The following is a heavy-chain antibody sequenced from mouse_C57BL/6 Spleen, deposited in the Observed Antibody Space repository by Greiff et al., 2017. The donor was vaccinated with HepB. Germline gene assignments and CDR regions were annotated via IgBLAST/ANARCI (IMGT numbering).Heavy chain of an antibody. CDR3: ARLENYGSSYPYWYFDV. J-gene: IGHJ1*03. CDR1: GYTFTDYY. V-gene: IGHV1-26*01. CDR2: INPNNGGT. D-gene: IGHD1-1*01. Sequence: EVQLQHSGPELVKPGASVKISCKASGYTFTDYYMNWVKQSHGKSLEWIGDINPNNGGTSYNQKFKGKATLTVDKSSSTAYMERRSLTSEDSAVYYCARLENYGSSYPYWYFDVWGTGTTVTVSS.